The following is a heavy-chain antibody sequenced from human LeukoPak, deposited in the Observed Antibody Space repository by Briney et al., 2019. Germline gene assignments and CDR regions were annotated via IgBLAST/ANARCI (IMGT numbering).Heavy chain of an antibody. CDR1: GGSMSSYY. J-gene: IGHJ3*02. D-gene: IGHD1-26*01. V-gene: IGHV4-59*01. Sequence: SETLSLTCTVSGGSMSSYYWSWIRQPPGKGLEWIGYIYYSGSTNYTPSLKSRVTISVGTSKNQFTLKLSSVTAADTAVYYCAKTLGATQGFDAFDIWGQGTMVTVSS. CDR3: AKTLGATQGFDAFDI. CDR2: IYYSGST.